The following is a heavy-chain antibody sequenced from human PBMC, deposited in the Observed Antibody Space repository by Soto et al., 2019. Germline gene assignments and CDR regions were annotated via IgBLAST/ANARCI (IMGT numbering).Heavy chain of an antibody. J-gene: IGHJ4*02. CDR3: AKSLPGPRSYFDY. V-gene: IGHV3-23*01. CDR2: ISVSGDST. CDR1: GFMFSGYA. Sequence: PGGSLRLSCAASGFMFSGYAMSWVRQAPGKGLEWVASISVSGDSTYYAESVKGRFTISRDKSKNTLYLQMNTLRAEDTAVYYCAKSLPGPRSYFDYWGQGTLVTVSS.